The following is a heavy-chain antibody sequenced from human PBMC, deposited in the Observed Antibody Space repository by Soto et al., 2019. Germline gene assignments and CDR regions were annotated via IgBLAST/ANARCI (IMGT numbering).Heavy chain of an antibody. CDR3: ARARYYGDFFDY. CDR2: ISYDGSNK. J-gene: IGHJ4*02. CDR1: GFTFSSYG. V-gene: IGHV3-30-3*01. D-gene: IGHD4-17*01. Sequence: GGSLRLSCAASGFTFSSYGMHWVRQAPGKGLEWVAVISYDGSNKYYADSVKGRFTISRDNSKNTLYLQMNSLRAEDTAVYYCARARYYGDFFDYWGQGTLVTVSS.